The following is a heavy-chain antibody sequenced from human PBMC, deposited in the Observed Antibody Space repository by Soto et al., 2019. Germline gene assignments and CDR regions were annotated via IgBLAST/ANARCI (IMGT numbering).Heavy chain of an antibody. V-gene: IGHV3-9*01. Sequence: EVQLVESGGGLVQPGRSLRLSCAASGFTFDDYAMHWVRQAPGKGLEWVSGISWNSGSIDYADSVKGRFTISRDNAKNSLYLQMNSLRAEDTGLYYCAKGGYNWYSYLDYWGQGTLVTVSS. CDR1: GFTFDDYA. D-gene: IGHD1-7*01. J-gene: IGHJ4*02. CDR2: ISWNSGSI. CDR3: AKGGYNWYSYLDY.